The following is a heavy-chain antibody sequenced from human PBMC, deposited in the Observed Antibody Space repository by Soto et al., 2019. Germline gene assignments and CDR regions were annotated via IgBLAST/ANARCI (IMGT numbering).Heavy chain of an antibody. Sequence: SETLSLTCTVSGGSISSSSYYWGWIRQPPGKGLEWIGSIYYSGSTYYNPSLKSRVTISVDTSKNQFSLKLSSVTAADTAVYYCARQEYYYDSSGLITLPIYYYYGMDVWGQGTTVTVSS. D-gene: IGHD3-22*01. J-gene: IGHJ6*02. CDR3: ARQEYYYDSSGLITLPIYYYYGMDV. CDR1: GGSISSSSYY. CDR2: IYYSGST. V-gene: IGHV4-39*01.